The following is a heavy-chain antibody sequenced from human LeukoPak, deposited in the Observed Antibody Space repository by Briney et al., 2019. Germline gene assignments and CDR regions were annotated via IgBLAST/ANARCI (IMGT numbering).Heavy chain of an antibody. CDR1: GYTFTSYG. CDR2: MNPNSGNT. D-gene: IGHD5-18*01. Sequence: GASVKVFCKASGYTFTSYGVNWVRQATGQGLEWMGWMNPNSGNTGYAQKFQGRGTMTRNTYISTAYMELSSMRSEDTAVYICARGVGGYSYGLGAYWFDPWGQGTLVTVSS. CDR3: ARGVGGYSYGLGAYWFDP. J-gene: IGHJ5*02. V-gene: IGHV1-8*01.